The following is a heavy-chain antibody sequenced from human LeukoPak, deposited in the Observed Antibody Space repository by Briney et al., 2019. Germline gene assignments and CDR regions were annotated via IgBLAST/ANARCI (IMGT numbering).Heavy chain of an antibody. J-gene: IGHJ6*02. CDR2: IRSKAYGGTT. CDR1: GFTFGDHA. Sequence: GGSLRLSCTASGFTFGDHAMSWVRQAPGKGLEWVGFIRSKAYGGTTEYAASVKGRLTISRDDSKSIAYLQMNSLKTEDTAVYYCNRGPIQLWLYYGMDVWGQGTTVIVSS. CDR3: NRGPIQLWLYYGMDV. D-gene: IGHD5-18*01. V-gene: IGHV3-49*04.